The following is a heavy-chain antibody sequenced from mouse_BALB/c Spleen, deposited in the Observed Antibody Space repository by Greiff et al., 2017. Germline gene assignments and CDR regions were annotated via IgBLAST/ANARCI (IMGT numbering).Heavy chain of an antibody. CDR3: TRKGGNYGTLFAY. D-gene: IGHD2-1*01. J-gene: IGHJ3*01. CDR2: IYPGSGST. Sequence: LQQPGPELVRPGASVKLSCKASGYTFTSYWMHWVKQRPGQGLEWIGNIYPGSGSTNYDEKFKSKATLTVDTSSSTAYMQLSSLTSEDSAVYYCTRKGGNYGTLFAYWGQGTLVTVSA. V-gene: IGHV1S22*01. CDR1: GYTFTSYW.